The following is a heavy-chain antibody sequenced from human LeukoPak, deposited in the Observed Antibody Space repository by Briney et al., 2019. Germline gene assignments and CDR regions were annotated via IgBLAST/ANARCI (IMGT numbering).Heavy chain of an antibody. Sequence: GGSLRLSCAASGLTFSSYGMHWVRQAPGKGLEWVSAISGSGGSTYYADSVKGRFTISRDNSKNTLYLQMNSLRAEDTAVYYCAKLTYDFWSGYYPFDYWGQGTLVTVSS. CDR2: ISGSGGST. V-gene: IGHV3-23*01. J-gene: IGHJ4*02. CDR3: AKLTYDFWSGYYPFDY. D-gene: IGHD3-3*01. CDR1: GLTFSSYG.